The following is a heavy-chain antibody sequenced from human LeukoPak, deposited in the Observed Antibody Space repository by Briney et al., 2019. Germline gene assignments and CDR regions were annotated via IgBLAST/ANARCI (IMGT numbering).Heavy chain of an antibody. CDR2: IYNIGTT. Sequence: GGSLRLSCAASGFTVSTNYMSWVRQAPGKGLEWVSIIYNIGTTYYTDSVKGRFTISRDDAKNSLYLQMSSLRAEDSAVYYCARFETVAVKPIDCWGQGALVTVSS. CDR1: GFTVSTNY. D-gene: IGHD6-19*01. CDR3: ARFETVAVKPIDC. J-gene: IGHJ4*02. V-gene: IGHV3-53*01.